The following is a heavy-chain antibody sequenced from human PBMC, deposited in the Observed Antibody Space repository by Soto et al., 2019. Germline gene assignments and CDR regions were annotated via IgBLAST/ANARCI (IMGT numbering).Heavy chain of an antibody. Sequence: EVQLVESGGGLAKPGGSLRLSCAASGFTFNSYNLNWVRQSPGKGLEWVSSISGDNRYLFYADSVRGRFTISRDNAKNSLDLQMNSLRAEDTALYYCTTDRRMGPSKFDYWGQGILVTVSS. CDR2: ISGDNRYL. D-gene: IGHD1-26*01. J-gene: IGHJ4*02. CDR3: TTDRRMGPSKFDY. CDR1: GFTFNSYN. V-gene: IGHV3-21*01.